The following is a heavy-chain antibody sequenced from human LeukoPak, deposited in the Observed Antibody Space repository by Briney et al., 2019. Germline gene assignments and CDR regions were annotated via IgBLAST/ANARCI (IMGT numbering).Heavy chain of an antibody. CDR2: ISSSGSTI. CDR3: ARENPGTIFGVVQYGMDV. D-gene: IGHD3-3*01. V-gene: IGHV3-48*03. CDR1: GFTFSSYE. J-gene: IGHJ6*02. Sequence: GGSLRLSCAASGFTFSSYEMNWVRQAPGKGLEWVSYISSSGSTIYYADSVKGRFTISRDNAKNSLYPQMNSLRAEDTAVYYCARENPGTIFGVVQYGMDVWGQGTTVTVSS.